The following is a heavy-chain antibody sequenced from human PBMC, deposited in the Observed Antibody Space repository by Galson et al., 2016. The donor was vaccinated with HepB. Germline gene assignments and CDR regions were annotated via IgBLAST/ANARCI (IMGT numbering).Heavy chain of an antibody. CDR2: MYHSGST. CDR3: ARGQIVVVIPYFDN. D-gene: IGHD3-22*01. Sequence: ETLSLTCTVSDDSINRSPYFWGWIRQPPGKGLEWIGNMYHSGSTYYNPSLKSRVSISLDTSKNQFSLKLSSVTAADTAVYCCARGQIVVVIPYFDNWGQGTLVTVSS. CDR1: DDSINRSPYF. V-gene: IGHV4-39*07. J-gene: IGHJ4*02.